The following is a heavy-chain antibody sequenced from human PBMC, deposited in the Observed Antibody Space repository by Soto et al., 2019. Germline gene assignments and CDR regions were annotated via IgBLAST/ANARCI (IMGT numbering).Heavy chain of an antibody. J-gene: IGHJ4*02. D-gene: IGHD2-15*01. CDR1: GESITSGGYL. CDR2: IHHSGRT. Sequence: PSETLSLTCFVSGESITSGGYLWTWIRQPPGQGLEWLGHIHHSGRTYYSPSLKSRVTISMDGSNNRFPLRLTSVTAADTAVYYWARGQYCSGGSFYAEPFHYWGKGPPVKVSP. V-gene: IGHV4-30-2*01. CDR3: ARGQYCSGGSFYAEPFHY.